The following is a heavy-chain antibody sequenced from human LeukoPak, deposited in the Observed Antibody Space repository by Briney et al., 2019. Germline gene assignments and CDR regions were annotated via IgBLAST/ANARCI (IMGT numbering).Heavy chain of an antibody. CDR1: GYTFTSYG. Sequence: ASVKVSCKASGYTFTSYGISWVRQAPGQGLEWMGWISAYNGNTNYAQKLQGRVTMTTDTSTSTANMELRSLRSDDTAVYYCARAYYDILTGYSGGYFDYWGQGTLVTVSS. CDR2: ISAYNGNT. D-gene: IGHD3-9*01. J-gene: IGHJ4*02. V-gene: IGHV1-18*01. CDR3: ARAYYDILTGYSGGYFDY.